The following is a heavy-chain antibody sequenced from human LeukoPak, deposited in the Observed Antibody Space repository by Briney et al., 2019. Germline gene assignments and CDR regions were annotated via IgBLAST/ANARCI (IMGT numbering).Heavy chain of an antibody. J-gene: IGHJ4*02. CDR2: ISPRSDII. CDR1: GLTLRSFS. Sequence: GGSLRLSCTAPGLTLRSFSMNWVRQAPGKGLEWVSHISPRSDIISYADSVKGRFTISRDNAKNSLYLHMNSLRADDMAVYYCVRDNDWAFDYWGQGTLVPVSS. V-gene: IGHV3-48*01. CDR3: VRDNDWAFDY. D-gene: IGHD3-9*01.